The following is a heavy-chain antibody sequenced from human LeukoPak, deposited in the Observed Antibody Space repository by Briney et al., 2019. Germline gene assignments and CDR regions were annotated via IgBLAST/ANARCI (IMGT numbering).Heavy chain of an antibody. CDR2: IYYSGST. Sequence: SETLSLTCTVSGGSISSSSYYWGWIRQPPGKGLEWIGYIYYSGSTNYNPSLKSRATISLDTSKNQFSLKVSSVTAADTAIYYCARHTYARPFDSWGQGTLVTVSS. CDR1: GGSISSSSYY. D-gene: IGHD6-6*01. CDR3: ARHTYARPFDS. J-gene: IGHJ4*02. V-gene: IGHV4-61*05.